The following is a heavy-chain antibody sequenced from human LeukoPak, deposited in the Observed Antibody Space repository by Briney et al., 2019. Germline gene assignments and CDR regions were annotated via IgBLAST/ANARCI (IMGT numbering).Heavy chain of an antibody. V-gene: IGHV3-23*01. J-gene: IGHJ4*02. CDR3: AKLPVLLWFGELSPTDY. Sequence: DSLKGRFTTSRDNSKNTLYLQMNSLRAEDTAVYYCAKLPVLLWFGELSPTDYWGQGTLVTVSS. D-gene: IGHD3-10*01.